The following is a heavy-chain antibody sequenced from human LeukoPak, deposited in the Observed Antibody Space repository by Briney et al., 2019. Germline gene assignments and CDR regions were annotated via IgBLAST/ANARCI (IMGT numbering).Heavy chain of an antibody. CDR1: GFTFSDYY. Sequence: GGSLRLSCAAFGFTFSDYYMSWIRQAPGKGLEWVSYISSSGSTIYYADSVKGRFTISRDNAKNSLYLQMNSLRAEDTAVYYCARVQLGGWSSTLDYWGQGTLVTVSS. D-gene: IGHD6-19*01. J-gene: IGHJ4*02. V-gene: IGHV3-11*01. CDR2: ISSSGSTI. CDR3: ARVQLGGWSSTLDY.